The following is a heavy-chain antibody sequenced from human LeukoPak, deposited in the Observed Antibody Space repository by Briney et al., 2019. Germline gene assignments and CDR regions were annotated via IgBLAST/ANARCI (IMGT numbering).Heavy chain of an antibody. CDR3: AKGYGTTGTASSNWFDP. V-gene: IGHV3-9*01. CDR2: INWNSDSI. J-gene: IGHJ5*02. CDR1: GFTFDDYA. Sequence: KAGGSLRLSCAVSGFTFDDYAMHWVRQVPGKGLEWVSGINWNSDSIGYADSVKGRFTTSRDNAKNSLYLQMNSLRAEDTAVYYCAKGYGTTGTASSNWFDPWGQGTLVTVSS. D-gene: IGHD1-1*01.